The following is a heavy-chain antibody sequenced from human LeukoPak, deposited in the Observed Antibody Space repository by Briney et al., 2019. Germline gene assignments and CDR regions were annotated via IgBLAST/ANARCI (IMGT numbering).Heavy chain of an antibody. J-gene: IGHJ4*02. CDR2: IDLSDSYT. CDR1: GYSFTTYW. Sequence: GESLKISCKGSGYSFTTYWITWVRQMPGKGLEWMGRIDLSDSYTNYSPSFQGHFTISADKSISTAYLQWSSLKAPDTAMYYCTIQRSGWPLDFWGQGTLVTVSS. D-gene: IGHD6-19*01. V-gene: IGHV5-10-1*01. CDR3: TIQRSGWPLDF.